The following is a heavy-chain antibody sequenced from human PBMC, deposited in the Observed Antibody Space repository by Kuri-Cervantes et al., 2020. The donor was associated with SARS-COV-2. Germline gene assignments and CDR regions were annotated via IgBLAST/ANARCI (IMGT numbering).Heavy chain of an antibody. CDR1: GGSVSSGSYY. V-gene: IGHV4-61*01. J-gene: IGHJ4*02. CDR2: IYYSGST. D-gene: IGHD1-1*01. Sequence: SETLSLTCTVSGGSVSSGSYYWSWIRQHQGKGLEWFGYIYYSGSTNYNPSLKSRVTISVDTSKTQFSLKLSSVTAADTAVYYCARSPLWRVPSVYYFDYWGQGTLVTDSS. CDR3: ARSPLWRVPSVYYFDY.